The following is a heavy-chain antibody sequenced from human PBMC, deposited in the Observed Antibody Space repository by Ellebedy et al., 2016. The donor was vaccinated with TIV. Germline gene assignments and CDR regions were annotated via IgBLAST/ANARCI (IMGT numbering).Heavy chain of an antibody. CDR1: GSIFSDYY. D-gene: IGHD3-10*01. J-gene: IGHJ4*02. Sequence: PGGSLRLSCAASGSIFSDYYMSWIRQAPGKGLEWVSYISSSSTYTNYADAVKGRFTISRDNAKNSLYLQMNSLIAEDTAVYYCARDYYGSGSYQDYWGQGTLVTVSS. CDR2: ISSSSTYT. CDR3: ARDYYGSGSYQDY. V-gene: IGHV3-11*06.